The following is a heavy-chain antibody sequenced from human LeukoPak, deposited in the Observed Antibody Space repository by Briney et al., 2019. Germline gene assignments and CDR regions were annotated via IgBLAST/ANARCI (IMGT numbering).Heavy chain of an antibody. CDR3: ARLVGDATIYDL. CDR2: IKQDGSVK. D-gene: IGHD3-16*01. V-gene: IGHV3-7*01. J-gene: IGHJ5*02. CDR1: GFTFNRHW. Sequence: PGGSLRLSCAASGFTFNRHWMSWVRQAPGKGLEWVATIKQDGSVKHFVDSVKGRFIISRDNAENSLSLQMDSLRVEDTAMYYCARLVGDATIYDLWGQGTRVTVSS.